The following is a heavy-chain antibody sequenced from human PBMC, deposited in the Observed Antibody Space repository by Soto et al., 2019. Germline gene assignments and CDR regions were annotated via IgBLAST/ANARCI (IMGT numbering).Heavy chain of an antibody. Sequence: EVQLLESGGGLIQPGGSLRLSCEASGFTFSNYGMTWVRLAPGKGLEWVSTISGSGGRTFYGDPVRGRFTISRDNSKSTLDLQMNSLRADDTAVYYCAKEIIASTLADFSDYWGQGTLVTVSS. J-gene: IGHJ4*02. V-gene: IGHV3-23*01. CDR3: AKEIIASTLADFSDY. D-gene: IGHD6-19*01. CDR2: ISGSGGRT. CDR1: GFTFSNYG.